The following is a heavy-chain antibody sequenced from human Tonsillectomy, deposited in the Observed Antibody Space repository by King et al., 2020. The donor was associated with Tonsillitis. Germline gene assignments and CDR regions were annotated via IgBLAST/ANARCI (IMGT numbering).Heavy chain of an antibody. CDR1: GFTFSSYA. J-gene: IGHJ6*03. Sequence: VQLVESGGGLVQPGGSLRFSCAASGFTFSSYAMSWVRQAPGKGLEWVSAISGSGGSTYYADSVKGRFTISRDNSKNTLYLQMNSLRAEDTAVYYCAKDSGYYDFWSGYYDYYYYYMDVWGKGTTVTVSS. V-gene: IGHV3-23*04. D-gene: IGHD3-3*01. CDR3: AKDSGYYDFWSGYYDYYYYYMDV. CDR2: ISGSGGST.